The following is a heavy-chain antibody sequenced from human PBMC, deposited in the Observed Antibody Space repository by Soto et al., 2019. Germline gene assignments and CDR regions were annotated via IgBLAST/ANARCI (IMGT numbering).Heavy chain of an antibody. Sequence: SETLSLTCTVSGGSISSYYWSWIRQPPGKGLEWIGYIYYSGSTNYNPSLKSRVTISVDTSKNQFSLKLSSVTAADTAVYYCARDSTSFVGATRGYYYYYGMDVWGQGTRVTVSS. V-gene: IGHV4-59*01. CDR1: GGSISSYY. J-gene: IGHJ6*02. CDR3: ARDSTSFVGATRGYYYYYGMDV. CDR2: IYYSGST. D-gene: IGHD1-26*01.